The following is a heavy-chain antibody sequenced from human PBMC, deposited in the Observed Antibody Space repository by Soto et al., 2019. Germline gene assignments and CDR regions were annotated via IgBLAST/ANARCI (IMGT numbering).Heavy chain of an antibody. CDR1: GYIFTGYG. CDR2: ISTYKGDP. J-gene: IGHJ4*02. CDR3: ARFEHSKYLFDY. Sequence: GASVKVSCKASGYIFTGYGIGWVRQAPGQGLEWMGWISTYKGDPNYAQKFQGRVTMTTDTSTSTAYMELRSLRSDDTALYYCARFEHSKYLFDYWGLGTLVTVSS. D-gene: IGHD4-4*01. V-gene: IGHV1-18*01.